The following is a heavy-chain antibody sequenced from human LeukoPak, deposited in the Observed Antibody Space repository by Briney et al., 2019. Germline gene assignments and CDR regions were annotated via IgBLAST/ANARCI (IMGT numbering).Heavy chain of an antibody. CDR1: GFTFSNAW. CDR2: IKSKTDGGTT. CDR3: TTDWGGSYYNFDY. D-gene: IGHD1-26*01. Sequence: AGGSLRLSCAASGFTFSNAWMSWVRQAPGKGLEWVGRIKSKTDGGTTDYAAPVKGRFTISRDDSKNTLYLQMDSLKTEDTAVYYCTTDWGGSYYNFDYWGQGTLVTVSS. V-gene: IGHV3-15*01. J-gene: IGHJ4*02.